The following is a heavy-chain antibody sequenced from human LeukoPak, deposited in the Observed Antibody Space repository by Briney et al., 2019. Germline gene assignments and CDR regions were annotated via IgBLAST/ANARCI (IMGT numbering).Heavy chain of an antibody. CDR3: TRDRARSCSGGSCYSTRYYYYYYMDV. V-gene: IGHV3-49*04. CDR2: IRSKAYGGTT. D-gene: IGHD2-15*01. CDR1: GFTFGDYA. J-gene: IGHJ6*03. Sequence: GGSLRLSCTASGFTFGDYAMSWVRQAPGKGLEWVGFIRSKAYGGTTEYAASVKGRFTISRDDSKSIAYLQMNSLKAEDTAVYYCTRDRARSCSGGSCYSTRYYYYYYMDVWGKGTTVTVSS.